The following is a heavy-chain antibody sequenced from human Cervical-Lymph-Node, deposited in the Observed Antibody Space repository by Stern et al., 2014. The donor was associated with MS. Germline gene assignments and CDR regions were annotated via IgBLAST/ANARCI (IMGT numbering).Heavy chain of an antibody. J-gene: IGHJ4*02. CDR1: GFTFSSYA. CDR3: ARVVAVAGTSFDY. CDR2: ISYDGSTK. V-gene: IGHV3-30-3*01. D-gene: IGHD6-19*01. Sequence: VQLVESGGGVVQPGRSLRLSCAASGFTFSSYAMHWVRQAPGKGLEWVALISYDGSTKYYADSVKGRFTISRDNSENTVYLQMNSLRAEDTAVYYCARVVAVAGTSFDYWGQGTAVTVSS.